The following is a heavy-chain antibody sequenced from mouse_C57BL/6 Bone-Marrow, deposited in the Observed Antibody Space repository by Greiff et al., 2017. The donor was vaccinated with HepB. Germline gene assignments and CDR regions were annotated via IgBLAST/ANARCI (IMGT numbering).Heavy chain of an antibody. V-gene: IGHV1-42*01. CDR3: ARADYDRSLYAMDY. D-gene: IGHD2-4*01. CDR2: INPSTGGT. J-gene: IGHJ4*01. Sequence: DVKLQESGPELVKPGASVKISCKASGYSFTGYYMNWVKQSPEKSLEWIGEINPSTGGTTYNQKFKAKATLTVDKSSSTAYMQLKSLTSEDSAVYYCARADYDRSLYAMDYWGQGTSVTVSS. CDR1: GYSFTGYY.